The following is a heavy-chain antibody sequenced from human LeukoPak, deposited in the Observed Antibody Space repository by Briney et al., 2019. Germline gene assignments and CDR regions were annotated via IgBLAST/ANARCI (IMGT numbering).Heavy chain of an antibody. J-gene: IGHJ4*03. CDR2: ISSSSSYI. V-gene: IGHV3-21*01. CDR1: GFTFSTFT. CDR3: ASPSYDRDTSFDY. Sequence: GGSLRLSCVASGFTFSTFTMSWVRQAPGKGLEWVSSISSSSSYIYYADSVKGRFTISRDNAKNSLYLQMNSLRAEDTAVYYCASPSYDRDTSFDYWGQGTMVTVSS. D-gene: IGHD3-22*01.